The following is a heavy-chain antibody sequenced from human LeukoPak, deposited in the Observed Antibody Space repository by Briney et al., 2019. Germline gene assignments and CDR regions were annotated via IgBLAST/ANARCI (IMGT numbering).Heavy chain of an antibody. CDR3: AKDLWSYDFWSGYYRPSGVHDY. V-gene: IGHV3-33*06. CDR2: IWYDGSNK. J-gene: IGHJ4*02. CDR1: GFTFSSYS. Sequence: PGRSLRLSCAASGFTFSSYSMHWVRQAPGKGLEWVAVIWYDGSNKYYADSVKGRFTISRDNSKNTLYLQMNSLRAEDTAVYYCAKDLWSYDFWSGYYRPSGVHDYWGQGTLVTVSS. D-gene: IGHD3-3*01.